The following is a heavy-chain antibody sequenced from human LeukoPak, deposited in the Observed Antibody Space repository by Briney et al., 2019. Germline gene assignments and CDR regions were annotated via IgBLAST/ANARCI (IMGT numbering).Heavy chain of an antibody. CDR2: IRSKVYGGTT. D-gene: IGHD6-19*01. V-gene: IGHV3-49*04. Sequence: GGSLRLSCTGFGFTFRDYAVSWVRQAPGKGLECIGFIRSKVYGGTTEYAASVKGRFIISRDDSKSIAYLQMNSLKTEDTAVYYCTREHIAVAGTSLAFDIWGQGTMVTVSS. CDR1: GFTFRDYA. CDR3: TREHIAVAGTSLAFDI. J-gene: IGHJ3*02.